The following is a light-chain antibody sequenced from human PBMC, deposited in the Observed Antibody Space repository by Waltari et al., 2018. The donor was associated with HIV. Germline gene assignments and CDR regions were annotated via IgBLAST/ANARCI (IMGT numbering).Light chain of an antibody. Sequence: QSVLAQPPSASGTPGQRVTIPCSGTTYHIGTNSVNWYQQLPGKAPQLLIFSDNQRPSGVPDRFSGSKSGTSASLAISGLQSEDEGDYYCAAWDDSLAEPYVLFGGGTRLTVL. J-gene: IGLJ2*01. V-gene: IGLV1-44*01. CDR1: TYHIGTNS. CDR3: AAWDDSLAEPYVL. CDR2: SDN.